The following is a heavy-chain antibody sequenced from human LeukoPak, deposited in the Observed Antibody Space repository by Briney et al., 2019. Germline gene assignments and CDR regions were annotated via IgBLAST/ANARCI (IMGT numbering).Heavy chain of an antibody. CDR2: ISSSSSYI. D-gene: IGHD6-13*01. J-gene: IGHJ4*02. CDR3: ARVRSSSWHYFDY. V-gene: IGHV3-21*01. Sequence: PGGSLRLSCAASGFTFSSYSMNWVRQAPGKGLEWVSSISSSSSYIYYADSVKGRFTISRDNAKNSLYLQMNSLRAEDTAVYYCARVRSSSWHYFDYWGQGTLVTVSS. CDR1: GFTFSSYS.